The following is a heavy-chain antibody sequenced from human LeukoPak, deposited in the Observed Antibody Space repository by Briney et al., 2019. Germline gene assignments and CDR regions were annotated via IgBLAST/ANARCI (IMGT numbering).Heavy chain of an antibody. CDR2: IYHSGST. CDR1: GGSISSGGYY. V-gene: IGHV4-30-2*01. Sequence: SETLSLTCTVSGGSISSGGYYWSWIRQPPGKGLEWIGYIYHSGSTYYNPSLKSRVTISVDRSKNQFSLKLSSVTAADTAVYYCARWALGAPRFDYWGQGTLVTVSS. D-gene: IGHD1-26*01. J-gene: IGHJ4*02. CDR3: ARWALGAPRFDY.